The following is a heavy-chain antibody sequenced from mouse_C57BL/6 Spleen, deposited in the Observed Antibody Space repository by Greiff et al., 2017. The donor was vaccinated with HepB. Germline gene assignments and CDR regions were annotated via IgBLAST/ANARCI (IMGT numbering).Heavy chain of an antibody. D-gene: IGHD1-1*01. V-gene: IGHV1-58*01. Sequence: VQLQQSGAELVRPGSSVKMSCKTSGYTFTSYGINWVKQRPGQGLEWIGYIYIGNGYTKYNEKFKGKATLTSDTSSSTAYMQLSSLTSEDSTIYFCARYGSSHHYYAMDYWGQGTSVTVSS. CDR1: GYTFTSYG. CDR3: ARYGSSHHYYAMDY. CDR2: IYIGNGYT. J-gene: IGHJ4*01.